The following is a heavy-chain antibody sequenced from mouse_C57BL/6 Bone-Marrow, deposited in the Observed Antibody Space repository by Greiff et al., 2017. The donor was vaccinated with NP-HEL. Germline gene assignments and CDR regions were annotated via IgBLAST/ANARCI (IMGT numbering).Heavy chain of an antibody. CDR3: ARDYGSFYYYAMDY. Sequence: EVKLEESGAELVKPGASVKLSCTASGFNIKDYYMHWVKQRTEQGLEWIGGIDPEDGETKYAPKFQGKATITADTSSNTAYLQLSSLTSEDTAVYYCARDYGSFYYYAMDYWGQGTSVTVSS. D-gene: IGHD1-1*01. J-gene: IGHJ4*01. V-gene: IGHV14-2*01. CDR1: GFNIKDYY. CDR2: IDPEDGET.